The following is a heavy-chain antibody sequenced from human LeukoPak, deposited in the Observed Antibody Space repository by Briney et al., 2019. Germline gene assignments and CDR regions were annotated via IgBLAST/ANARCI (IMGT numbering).Heavy chain of an antibody. CDR1: GFSFSSYA. Sequence: GGSLRLSCAASGFSFSSYAMHWVRQAPGKGLEWVAVISYDGSNEHYADSVKGRFTISRDNSKNTLYLQMNSLRAEDTSVYYCARKEVAYYDNVWGQGTLVTVSS. CDR3: ARKEVAYYDNV. V-gene: IGHV3-30-3*01. D-gene: IGHD3-22*01. CDR2: ISYDGSNE. J-gene: IGHJ4*02.